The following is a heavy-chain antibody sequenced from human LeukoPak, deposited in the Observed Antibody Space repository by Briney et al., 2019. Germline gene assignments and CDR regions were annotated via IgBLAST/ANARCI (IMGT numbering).Heavy chain of an antibody. J-gene: IGHJ5*02. V-gene: IGHV1-46*01. D-gene: IGHD6-6*01. Sequence: ASVKVSCKASGYTFTSYYMHWVRQAPGQGLEWMGIINPSGGSTSYAQKFQGRVTMTRDTSTSTVYMELSSLRSEDTAVYYCARRGTDSSSSLTNWFDPWGQGTLVTASS. CDR3: ARRGTDSSSSLTNWFDP. CDR1: GYTFTSYY. CDR2: INPSGGST.